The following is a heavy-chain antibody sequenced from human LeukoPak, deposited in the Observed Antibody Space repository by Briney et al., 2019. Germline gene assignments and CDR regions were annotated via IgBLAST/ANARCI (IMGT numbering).Heavy chain of an antibody. CDR2: INPSGGST. V-gene: IGHV1-46*01. Sequence: ASVKVSCKASGYTFTSYYMHWVRQAPGQGLEWMGIINPSGGSTSYAQKFQGRVTMTRDMSTSTVYMELSSLRSEDTAVYYCAREGVGATVLPDYWGQGTLVTVSP. CDR1: GYTFTSYY. D-gene: IGHD1-26*01. CDR3: AREGVGATVLPDY. J-gene: IGHJ4*02.